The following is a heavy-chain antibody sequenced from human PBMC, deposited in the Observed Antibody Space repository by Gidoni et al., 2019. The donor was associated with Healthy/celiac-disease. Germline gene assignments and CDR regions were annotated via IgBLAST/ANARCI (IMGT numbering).Heavy chain of an antibody. Sequence: QVQLVQSGAEVTKPGSSVTVSCKPSGGTFSSYATSWVRKAPGQGLEWMGGIIPIFGTENYAQKFQGRVTITADESTSTAYMELSSLRSEDTAVYYCARDYDFDYWGQGTLVTVSS. V-gene: IGHV1-69*01. CDR1: GGTFSSYA. CDR2: IIPIFGTE. CDR3: ARDYDFDY. D-gene: IGHD2-2*01. J-gene: IGHJ4*02.